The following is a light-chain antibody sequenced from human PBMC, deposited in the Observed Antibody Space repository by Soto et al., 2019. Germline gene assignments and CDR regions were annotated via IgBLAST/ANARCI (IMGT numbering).Light chain of an antibody. CDR1: SSDVGGYNY. V-gene: IGLV2-14*01. CDR2: DVS. Sequence: QSALTQPASVSGSPGQSITISCTGTSSDVGGYNYVSWYQQHPGKAPKFMIYDVSNRPSGVSNRFSGSKSGNTASLTISGXXXXXXADYYCCSYTTSNTRQIVFGTGTKLTVL. CDR3: CSYTTSNTRQIV. J-gene: IGLJ1*01.